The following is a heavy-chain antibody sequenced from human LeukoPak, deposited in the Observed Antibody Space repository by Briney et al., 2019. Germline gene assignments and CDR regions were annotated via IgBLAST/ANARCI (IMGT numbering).Heavy chain of an antibody. V-gene: IGHV1-2*02. CDR1: GYTFTGYY. J-gene: IGHJ4*02. Sequence: ASVKVSCKASGYTFTGYYIHWVRQAPGQGLEWMGWINPDSGGTNYAQKFQGRVTMTRDTSISTAYMELSRLRSDDTAVYYCARVWFGELLLFYWGQGTLVTVSS. CDR2: INPDSGGT. CDR3: ARVWFGELLLFY. D-gene: IGHD3-10*01.